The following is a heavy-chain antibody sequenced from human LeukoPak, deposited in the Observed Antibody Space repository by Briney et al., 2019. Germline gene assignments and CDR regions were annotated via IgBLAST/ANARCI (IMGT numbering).Heavy chain of an antibody. CDR3: ATAGGETSRMGFDP. Sequence: GGSLGLSCAHSVFTFRRYWMHGVRQTPEGGGVGVSCISGEGSVTRYADSVKGRFTISRDNTRNTLYPQMHSLRGEDMAVYYCATAGGETSRMGFDPWGQGSLVTVSS. V-gene: IGHV3-74*01. J-gene: IGHJ5*02. CDR1: VFTFRRYW. D-gene: IGHD4-17*01. CDR2: ISGEGSVT.